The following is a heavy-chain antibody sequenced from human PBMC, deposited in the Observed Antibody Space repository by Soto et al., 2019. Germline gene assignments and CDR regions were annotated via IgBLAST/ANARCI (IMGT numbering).Heavy chain of an antibody. V-gene: IGHV3-48*01. CDR3: AGLYGDYFDL. CDR2: ISSSSITI. D-gene: IGHD4-17*01. Sequence: PGGSLRLSCAASGFTFSTYGMNWVRQAPGKGLEWISYISSSSITIYYADSVKGRFTISRDNAKSSLWLQMNSLRAEDTAVYYCAGLYGDYFDLWGQGTLVTVSS. CDR1: GFTFSTYG. J-gene: IGHJ4*02.